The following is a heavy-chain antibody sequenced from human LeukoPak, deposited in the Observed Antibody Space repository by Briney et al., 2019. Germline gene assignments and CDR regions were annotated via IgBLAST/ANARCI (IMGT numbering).Heavy chain of an antibody. V-gene: IGHV5-51*01. D-gene: IGHD1-26*01. CDR3: ARRRSVVGAPWGF. CDR2: IFPGDSDT. CDR1: GYSFTSYW. Sequence: GESLKISCKGSGYSFTSYWIGWVRQMPGKGLEWMGIIFPGDSDTRYSPSFQGQVTISVDKSISTAYLQWSSLKASDSAMYYCARRRSVVGAPWGFWGQGSLVTVSS. J-gene: IGHJ4*02.